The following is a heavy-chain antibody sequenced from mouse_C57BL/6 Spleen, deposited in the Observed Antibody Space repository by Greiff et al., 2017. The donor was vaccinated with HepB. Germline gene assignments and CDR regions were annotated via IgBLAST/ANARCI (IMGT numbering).Heavy chain of an antibody. CDR2: INPSNGGT. D-gene: IGHD1-1*01. V-gene: IGHV1-53*01. CDR3: ARRDYYGSRTGGYYAMDY. Sequence: QVQLQQPGTELVKPGASVKLSCKASGYTFTSYWMHWVKQRPGQGLEWIGNINPSNGGTNYNEKFKSKATLTIDKSSSTAYMQLSSLTSEDSAVYYCARRDYYGSRTGGYYAMDYWGQGTSVTVSS. CDR1: GYTFTSYW. J-gene: IGHJ4*01.